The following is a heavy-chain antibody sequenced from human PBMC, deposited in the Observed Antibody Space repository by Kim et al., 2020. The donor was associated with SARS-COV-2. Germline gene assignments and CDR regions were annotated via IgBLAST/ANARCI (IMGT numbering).Heavy chain of an antibody. CDR2: IKQDGSEK. V-gene: IGHV3-7*01. Sequence: GGSLRLSCAASGFTFSSYWMSWVRQAPGKGLEWVANIKQDGSEKYYVDSVKGRFTISRDNAKNSLYLQMNSLRAEDTAVYYCARDGPRSSSSGDVWGKGTTVTVSS. D-gene: IGHD6-6*01. CDR1: GFTFSSYW. J-gene: IGHJ6*04. CDR3: ARDGPRSSSSGDV.